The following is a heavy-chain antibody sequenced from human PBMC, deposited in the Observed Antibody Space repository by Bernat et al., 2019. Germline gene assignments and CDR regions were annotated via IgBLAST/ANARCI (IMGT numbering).Heavy chain of an antibody. CDR2: FDPEDGET. Sequence: QVQLVQSGAEVKKPGASVKVSCKVSGYTLTELSMHWVRQAPGKGLEWMGGFDPEDGETIYAQKFQGRVTMTEDTSTDTAYMELSSLRSEDTAVYYCATNGAWATVYSYGYPAFDIWGQGTMVTVSS. V-gene: IGHV1-24*01. CDR3: ATNGAWATVYSYGYPAFDI. J-gene: IGHJ3*02. D-gene: IGHD5-18*01. CDR1: GYTLTELS.